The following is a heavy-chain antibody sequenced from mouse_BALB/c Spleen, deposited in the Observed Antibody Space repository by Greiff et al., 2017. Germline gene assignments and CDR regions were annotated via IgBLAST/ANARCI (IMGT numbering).Heavy chain of an antibody. J-gene: IGHJ4*01. D-gene: IGHD2-4*01. V-gene: IGHV1-80*01. CDR2: IYPGDGDT. CDR3: ARYAYYDIYAMDY. Sequence: VQLQQSGAELVRPGSSVKISCKASGYAFSSYWMNWVKQRPGQGLEWIGQIYPGDGDTNYNGKFKGKATLTADKSSSTAYMQLSSLTSEDSAVYFCARYAYYDIYAMDYWGQGTSVTVSS. CDR1: GYAFSSYW.